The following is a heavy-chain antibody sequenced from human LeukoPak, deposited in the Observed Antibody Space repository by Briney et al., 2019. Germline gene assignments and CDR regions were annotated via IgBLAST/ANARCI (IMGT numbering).Heavy chain of an antibody. D-gene: IGHD3-22*01. CDR3: AVTYHDSSGYYYVYYFDY. V-gene: IGHV1-2*02. CDR2: INPNSGGT. CDR1: GCTFTDDY. Sequence: ASVKASCKASGCTFTDDYMHWVRQAPGQGLEWLGWINPNSGGTNYAQKFQGRVTMTRDTSISTAYMELRRLRSDDTAVYYCAVTYHDSSGYYYVYYFDYWGQGTLVTVSS. J-gene: IGHJ4*02.